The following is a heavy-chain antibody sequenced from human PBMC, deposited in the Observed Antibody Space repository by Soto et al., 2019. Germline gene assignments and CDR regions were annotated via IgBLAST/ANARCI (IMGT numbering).Heavy chain of an antibody. V-gene: IGHV3-30*18. CDR3: SKIIRRYGSGYDY. Sequence: QVQLVESGGGVVQSGRSLRLSCAASGFTFSTYGMHWVRQAPGKGLEWVAVISYDGSNKYYADSVKGRFTISRDNSKDTLFLQMNSLRAEDTAVYYCSKIIRRYGSGYDYWGQGTLGTVSP. CDR2: ISYDGSNK. J-gene: IGHJ4*02. D-gene: IGHD3-10*01. CDR1: GFTFSTYG.